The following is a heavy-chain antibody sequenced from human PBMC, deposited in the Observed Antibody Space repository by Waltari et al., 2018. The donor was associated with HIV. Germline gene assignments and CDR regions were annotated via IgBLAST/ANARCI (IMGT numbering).Heavy chain of an antibody. D-gene: IGHD3-22*01. Sequence: AASGFTFSIAWMNWVRQAPGKGLEWVGRIKSKADGGTTDYAAPVKGRFIISRDDSKNTLYLQMNSLKTEDTAVYYCITGLSRAQHDGYWGQGTPVTVSS. CDR1: GFTFSIAW. J-gene: IGHJ4*02. CDR2: IKSKADGGTT. CDR3: ITGLSRAQHDGY. V-gene: IGHV3-15*01.